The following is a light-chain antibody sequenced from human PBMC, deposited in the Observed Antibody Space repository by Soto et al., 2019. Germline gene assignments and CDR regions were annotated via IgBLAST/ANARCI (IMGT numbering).Light chain of an antibody. CDR2: DVS. CDR1: SSDVGGYNY. J-gene: IGLJ1*01. Sequence: QSVLTQPASVSGSPGQSITISCTGTSSDVGGYNYVSWYKQHPGRAPKFMIYDVSNRPSGVSNRFSGSKSGNAASLTISRLQAEDEADYYCCSYTTSNTRQIVFGTGTKVTVL. V-gene: IGLV2-14*01. CDR3: CSYTTSNTRQIV.